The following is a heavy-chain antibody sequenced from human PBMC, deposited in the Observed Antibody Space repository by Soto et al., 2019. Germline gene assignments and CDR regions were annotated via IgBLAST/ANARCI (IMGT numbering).Heavy chain of an antibody. CDR3: ARREQSDYYYMDV. V-gene: IGHV3-64*01. J-gene: IGHJ6*03. CDR2: ISSNGVGT. CDR1: GFTFSNYA. D-gene: IGHD6-19*01. Sequence: GGSLRLSCAASGFTFSNYAMDWVRQAPGKVLKYVSGISSNGVGTYYANSVKDRFTISRDNSKNTLYLQMGSLRAEDMAVYYCARREQSDYYYMDVWGKGTSVTV.